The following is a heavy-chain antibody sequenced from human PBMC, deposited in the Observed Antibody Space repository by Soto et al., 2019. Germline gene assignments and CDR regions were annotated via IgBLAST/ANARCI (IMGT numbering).Heavy chain of an antibody. CDR1: GFTFISYG. D-gene: IGHD3-10*01. CDR2: ISYDGSNK. V-gene: IGHV3-30*18. J-gene: IGHJ6*02. CDR3: AKGEAIWFGESNYYYYYGMDV. Sequence: PGGFLRLSCAASGFTFISYGMHWVRQAPGKGLKWVAVISYDGSNKYYADSVKGRFTISRDNSKNTLYLQMNSLRAEDTAVYYCAKGEAIWFGESNYYYYYGMDVWGQGTTVTVSS.